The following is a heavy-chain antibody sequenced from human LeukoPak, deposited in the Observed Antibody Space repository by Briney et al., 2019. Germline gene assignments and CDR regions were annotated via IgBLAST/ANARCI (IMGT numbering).Heavy chain of an antibody. CDR3: ARDRGLPWELLL. V-gene: IGHV4-61*02. CDR1: GGSISSGSYY. J-gene: IGHJ4*02. D-gene: IGHD1-26*01. Sequence: SETLSLTCTVSGGSISSGSYYWSWIRQPAGKGLEWIGRIYTSGSTNYNPSLKSRVTMSVDTSKNQFSLKLSSVTAADTAVYYCARDRGLPWELLLWGQGTLVTVSS. CDR2: IYTSGST.